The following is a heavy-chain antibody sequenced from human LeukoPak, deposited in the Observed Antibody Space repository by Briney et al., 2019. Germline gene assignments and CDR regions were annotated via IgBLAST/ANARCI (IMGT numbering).Heavy chain of an antibody. V-gene: IGHV3-30*18. CDR1: GFTLSSYG. CDR2: ISYDGSNK. J-gene: IGHJ4*02. Sequence: GRSLRLSCAPSGFTLSSYGMHWVRQAPGKGLEWVAVISYDGSNKYYADSVKGRFTISRDNSKNTLYLQMNSLRTADTAVYYCAKGRYYYDSSGSNYFDYWGQGTLVTVSS. D-gene: IGHD3-22*01. CDR3: AKGRYYYDSSGSNYFDY.